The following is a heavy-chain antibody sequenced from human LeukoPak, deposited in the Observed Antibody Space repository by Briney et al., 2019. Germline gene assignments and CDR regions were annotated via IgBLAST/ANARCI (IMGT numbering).Heavy chain of an antibody. D-gene: IGHD6-19*01. V-gene: IGHV3-7*01. Sequence: GGSLRLSCAASGFTFSSYWMSWVRQAPGKGLEWVANIKQDGSEKYYVDSVKGRFTISGDNAKNSLYLQMNSLRAEDTAVYYCARASGGSRIAVAGTDGYYYYYMDVWGKGTTVTISS. J-gene: IGHJ6*03. CDR2: IKQDGSEK. CDR1: GFTFSSYW. CDR3: ARASGGSRIAVAGTDGYYYYYMDV.